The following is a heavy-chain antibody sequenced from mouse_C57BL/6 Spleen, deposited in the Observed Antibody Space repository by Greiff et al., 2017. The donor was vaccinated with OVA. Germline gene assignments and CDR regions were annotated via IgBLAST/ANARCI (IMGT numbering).Heavy chain of an antibody. J-gene: IGHJ3*01. CDR2: ISYDGSN. V-gene: IGHV3-6*01. Sequence: ESGPGLVKPSQSLSLTCSVTGYSITSGYYWNWIRQFPGNKLEWMGYISYDGSNNYNPSLKNRISITRDTSKNQFFLKLNAVTTEDTATYYCASPHYYGSSSWFAYWGQGTLVTVSA. D-gene: IGHD1-1*01. CDR1: GYSITSGYY. CDR3: ASPHYYGSSSWFAY.